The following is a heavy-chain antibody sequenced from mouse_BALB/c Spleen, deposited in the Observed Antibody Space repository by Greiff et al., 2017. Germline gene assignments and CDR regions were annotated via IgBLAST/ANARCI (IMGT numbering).Heavy chain of an antibody. Sequence: DVHLVESGGDLVKPGGSLKLSCAASGFTFSSYGMSWVRQTPDKRLEWVATISSGGSYTYYPDSVKGRFTISRDNAKNTLYLQMSSLKSEDTAMYYCARHDSSGGDWGQGTSVTVSS. CDR3: ARHDSSGGD. CDR1: GFTFSSYG. V-gene: IGHV5-6*01. CDR2: ISSGGSYT. J-gene: IGHJ4*01. D-gene: IGHD3-2*01.